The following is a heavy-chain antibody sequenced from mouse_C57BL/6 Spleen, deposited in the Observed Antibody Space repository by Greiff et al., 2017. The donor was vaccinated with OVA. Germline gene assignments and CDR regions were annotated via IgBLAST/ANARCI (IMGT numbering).Heavy chain of an antibody. Sequence: QVHVKQSGAELVRPGTSVKVSCKASGYAFTNYLIEWVKQRPGQGLEWIGVINPGSGGTNYNEKFKGKATLTADKSSSTAYMQLSSLTSEDSAVYFCARDSSGSWFAYWGQGTLVTVSA. D-gene: IGHD3-2*02. CDR3: ARDSSGSWFAY. J-gene: IGHJ3*01. V-gene: IGHV1-54*01. CDR2: INPGSGGT. CDR1: GYAFTNYL.